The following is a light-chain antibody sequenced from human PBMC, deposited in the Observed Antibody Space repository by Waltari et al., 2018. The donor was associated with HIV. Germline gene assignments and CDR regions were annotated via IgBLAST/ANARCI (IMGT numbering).Light chain of an antibody. J-gene: IGKJ1*01. Sequence: DIQLTQSPSFLSASVGDRVTITCRASQGIGPYLAWYQQKPGKAPKLLIYKSSNLESGVPSRFSGSGSDTEFSLTISSLQPDDFATYYCQQYNSDSRTFGRGTKVEIK. CDR3: QQYNSDSRT. V-gene: IGKV1-5*03. CDR2: KSS. CDR1: QGIGPY.